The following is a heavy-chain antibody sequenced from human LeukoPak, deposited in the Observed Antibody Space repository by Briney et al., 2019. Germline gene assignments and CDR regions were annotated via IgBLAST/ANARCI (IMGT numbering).Heavy chain of an antibody. Sequence: SETLSLTCAVYGGSFSGYYWSWIRQPPGKGLEWIGEINHSGSTNYNPSLKSRVTISVDTSKNQFSLKLSSVTAADTAVYYCARAKSGYVDVYFDYWGQGTLVTVSS. CDR3: ARAKSGYVDVYFDY. V-gene: IGHV4-34*01. D-gene: IGHD5-12*01. CDR1: GGSFSGYY. J-gene: IGHJ4*02. CDR2: INHSGST.